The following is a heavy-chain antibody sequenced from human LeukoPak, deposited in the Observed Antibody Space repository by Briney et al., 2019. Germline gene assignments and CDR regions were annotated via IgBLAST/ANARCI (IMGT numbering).Heavy chain of an antibody. V-gene: IGHV3-66*02. CDR2: IYSGTNT. CDR1: GFTVSSNY. CDR3: ARAGLDSSGQHPHDY. Sequence: PGGSLRLSCAASGFTVSSNYMSWVRQAPGKGLEWVSVIYSGTNTHYADSVKGRFTISRDSSKNTLYLQMNSLRAEDTAVYYCARAGLDSSGQHPHDYWGHGALVTVSS. D-gene: IGHD3-22*01. J-gene: IGHJ4*01.